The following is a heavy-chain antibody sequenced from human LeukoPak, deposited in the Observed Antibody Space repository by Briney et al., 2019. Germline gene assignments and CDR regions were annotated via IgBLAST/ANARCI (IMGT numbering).Heavy chain of an antibody. CDR1: GGSISTYY. D-gene: IGHD6-13*01. J-gene: IGHJ5*02. CDR3: AARSDSSSWYRLDP. CDR2: IYYSGST. V-gene: IGHV4-59*01. Sequence: SETLSLTCTVSGGSISTYYWSWIRQPPGKGLGWIGYIYYSGSTNYNPSLKSRVTISVDTSKNQFSLKLSSVTAADTAVYYCAARSDSSSWYRLDPWGQGTLVTVSS.